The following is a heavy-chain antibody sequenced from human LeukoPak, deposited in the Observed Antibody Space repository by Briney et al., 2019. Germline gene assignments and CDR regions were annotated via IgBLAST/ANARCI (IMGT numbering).Heavy chain of an antibody. J-gene: IGHJ6*02. D-gene: IGHD3-16*02. CDR2: IYYSGST. Sequence: SETLSLTCTVSGGSISSYYWSWIRQPPGKGLEWIGYIYYSGSTNYNPSLKSRVTISVDTSKNQFSLKLSSVTAAATAVYYCARATLTGWGSYRYSPGQNYYGMDVWGQGTTVTVSS. CDR1: GGSISSYY. V-gene: IGHV4-59*12. CDR3: ARATLTGWGSYRYSPGQNYYGMDV.